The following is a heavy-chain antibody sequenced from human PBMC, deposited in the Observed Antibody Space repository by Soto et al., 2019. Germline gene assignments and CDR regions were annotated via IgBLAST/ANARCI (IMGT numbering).Heavy chain of an antibody. Sequence: PSETLSLTCAVYGGSFSGYYWSWIRQPPGKGLEWIGEINHSGSTNYNPSLKSRVTISVDTSKNQFSLTLSSVTAADTAVYYCARFRRYGSGSYGGSWFDPWGQGTLVTV. CDR2: INHSGST. D-gene: IGHD3-10*01. CDR3: ARFRRYGSGSYGGSWFDP. CDR1: GGSFSGYY. V-gene: IGHV4-34*01. J-gene: IGHJ5*02.